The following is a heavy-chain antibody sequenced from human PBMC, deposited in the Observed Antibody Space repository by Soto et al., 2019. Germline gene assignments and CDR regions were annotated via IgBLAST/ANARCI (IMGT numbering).Heavy chain of an antibody. CDR2: IYYSGSN. CDR3: ARVGGINWFDP. D-gene: IGHD3-16*01. V-gene: IGHV4-31*03. J-gene: IGHJ5*02. Sequence: QVQLQESGPGLVKPSQTLSLTCTVSGGSISSGGYYWSWIRQHPGKGLEWIGYIYYSGSNYYNPSSKSRVTISGDTSKNQFSLKLSSVTAADTAVYYCARVGGINWFDPWGQGTLVTVSS. CDR1: GGSISSGGYY.